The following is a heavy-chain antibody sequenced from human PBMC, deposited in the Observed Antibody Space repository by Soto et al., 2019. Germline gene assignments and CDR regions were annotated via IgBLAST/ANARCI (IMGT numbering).Heavy chain of an antibody. Sequence: SSETLSLTCTVSGGSISSSSYYWGWIRQPPGKGLEWIGSIYYSGSTYYNPSLKSRVTISVDTSKNQFSLKLSSVTAADTAVYYCARHSGYDNYYYYYMDVWGKGTTVTVSS. CDR1: GGSISSSSYY. D-gene: IGHD5-12*01. V-gene: IGHV4-39*01. CDR3: ARHSGYDNYYYYYMDV. J-gene: IGHJ6*03. CDR2: IYYSGST.